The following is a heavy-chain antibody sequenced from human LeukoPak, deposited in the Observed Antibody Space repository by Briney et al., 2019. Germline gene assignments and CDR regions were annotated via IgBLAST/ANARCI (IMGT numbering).Heavy chain of an antibody. V-gene: IGHV4-34*01. D-gene: IGHD6-19*01. J-gene: IGHJ4*02. CDR3: ARGLSLQWRPRYYFDY. CDR1: GGSFSGYY. CDR2: INHSGST. Sequence: SETLSLTCAVYGGSFSGYYWSWIRQPPGKGLEWIGEINHSGSTNYNPSLKSRVTISVDTSKNQFSLKLSSVTAADTAVYYCARGLSLQWRPRYYFDYWGQGTLVTVSS.